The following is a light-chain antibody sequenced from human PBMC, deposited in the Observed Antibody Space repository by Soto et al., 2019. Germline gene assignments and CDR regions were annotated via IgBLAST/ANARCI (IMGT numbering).Light chain of an antibody. CDR3: QQYTNYPGT. V-gene: IGKV1-5*01. Sequence: DIQMTQSPPTLSASVGDRVTITCRASQSISSWLACYQQRPGKAPNLLIYDVSSLESGVPSRFSGSGSGKEFTLTISSPKPDDFATYYCQQYTNYPGTCDQGTKVEIK. CDR2: DVS. CDR1: QSISSW. J-gene: IGKJ1*01.